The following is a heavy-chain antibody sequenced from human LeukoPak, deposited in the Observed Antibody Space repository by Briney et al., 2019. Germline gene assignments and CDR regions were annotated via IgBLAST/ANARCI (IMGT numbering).Heavy chain of an antibody. J-gene: IGHJ4*02. CDR3: ARSQNYYGSGDY. V-gene: IGHV4-61*01. CDR1: GDSVSNGNYY. CDR2: IYYTGST. D-gene: IGHD3-10*01. Sequence: SETLSLTCAVSGDSVSNGNYYWSWLRQPPGKALEWIGYIYYTGSTYYNPSLEGRVTISVDTSRNQFSVKLSSVTAADTAVYYCARSQNYYGSGDYWSQGTLVTVSS.